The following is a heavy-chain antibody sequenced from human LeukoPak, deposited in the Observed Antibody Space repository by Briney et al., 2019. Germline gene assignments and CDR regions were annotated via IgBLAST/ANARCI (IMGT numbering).Heavy chain of an antibody. V-gene: IGHV1-46*01. Sequence: AETVSCKASGYNFISYYIHWLRQAPGQGLEWMGIINPSGGSTSYAQKFQDRVTMTRDTSTSTVYMELSSLKSEDTAVYYCAREDVVLVDAVRYQYYGMDVWGQGTTVTVSS. CDR2: INPSGGST. J-gene: IGHJ6*02. CDR3: AREDVVLVDAVRYQYYGMDV. CDR1: GYNFISYY. D-gene: IGHD2-8*01.